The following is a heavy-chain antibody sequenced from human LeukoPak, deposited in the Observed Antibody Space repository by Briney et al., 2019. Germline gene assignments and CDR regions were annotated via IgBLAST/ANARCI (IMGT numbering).Heavy chain of an antibody. CDR1: GFTFSSYS. J-gene: IGHJ4*02. D-gene: IGHD6-6*01. Sequence: GGSLRLSCAASGFTFSSYSMNWVRQAPGKGLEWVSSISSSSSYIYYADSLKGRFTISRDNAKNSLYLQMNSLRAEDTAVYYCARGGPREYSSSSSLDCWGQGTLVTVSS. CDR2: ISSSSSYI. V-gene: IGHV3-21*01. CDR3: ARGGPREYSSSSSLDC.